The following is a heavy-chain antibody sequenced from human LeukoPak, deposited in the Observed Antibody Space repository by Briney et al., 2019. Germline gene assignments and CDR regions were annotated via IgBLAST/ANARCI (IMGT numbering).Heavy chain of an antibody. J-gene: IGHJ4*02. CDR2: IYYSGST. CDR3: ARAYGSGKKAKSFDY. D-gene: IGHD3-10*01. CDR1: GGSISSYY. V-gene: IGHV4-59*01. Sequence: PSETLSLTCTVSGGSISSYYWSWIRQPPGKGLEWIGYIYYSGSTNYNPSLKSRVTISVDTSKNQFSLKLSSVTAADTAVYYCARAYGSGKKAKSFDYWGQGTLVTVSS.